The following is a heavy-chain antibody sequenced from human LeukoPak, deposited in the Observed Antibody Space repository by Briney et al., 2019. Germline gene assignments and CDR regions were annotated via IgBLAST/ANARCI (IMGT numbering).Heavy chain of an antibody. CDR3: ARGTSSGNYAWDY. J-gene: IGHJ4*02. D-gene: IGHD1-26*01. V-gene: IGHV1-18*01. Sequence: ASVKVSCKASGGTFSSYAISWVRQAPGQGLEWMGWITTYNGHTNYAQKFQGRVTMTTDRSTNSVYMELGSLRSDDTAVYYCARGTSSGNYAWDYWGQGTLVTVSS. CDR1: GGTFSSYA. CDR2: ITTYNGHT.